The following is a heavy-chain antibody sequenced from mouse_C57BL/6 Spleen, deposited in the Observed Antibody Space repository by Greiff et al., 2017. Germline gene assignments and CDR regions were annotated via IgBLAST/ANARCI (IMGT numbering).Heavy chain of an antibody. D-gene: IGHD5-1-1*01. J-gene: IGHJ2*01. CDR1: GFTFSNYW. CDR3: TAGIPHYFGY. CDR2: IRLKSDNYAT. V-gene: IGHV6-3*01. Sequence: EVKVVESGGGLVQPGGSMKLSCVASGFTFSNYWMNWVRQSPEKGLEWVAQIRLKSDNYATHYAESVKGRFTISRDDSKSSVYLQMNNLRAADTGIYYCTAGIPHYFGYWGQGTTLTVSS.